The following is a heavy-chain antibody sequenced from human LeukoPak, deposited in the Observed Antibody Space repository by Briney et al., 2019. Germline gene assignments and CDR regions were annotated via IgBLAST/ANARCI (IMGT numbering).Heavy chain of an antibody. CDR2: ISSSGDTI. V-gene: IGHV3-48*03. J-gene: IGHJ4*02. Sequence: PGGSLSLSCAASGFTFSSYEMNWVRQAPGKGLEWVSYISSSGDTIYYADSVKGRLTISRDNAKNSLYLQMNSLRAEDTAVYYCARRGYSGSLDYWGQGTLVTVSS. CDR1: GFTFSSYE. CDR3: ARRGYSGSLDY. D-gene: IGHD5-12*01.